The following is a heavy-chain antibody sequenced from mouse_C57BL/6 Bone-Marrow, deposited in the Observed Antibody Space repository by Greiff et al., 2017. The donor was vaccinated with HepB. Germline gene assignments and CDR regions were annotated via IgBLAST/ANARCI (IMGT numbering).Heavy chain of an antibody. CDR1: GFNINDDY. CDR2: IDPETGAT. V-gene: IGHV14-4*01. Sequence: VQLQQSGAELVRPGASVKLSCTASGFNINDDYMHWVKQRPEQGLEWIGWIDPETGATEYASKFQGKATLAADTSSSTAYLQLCSLTSEDTAVYYCTTSYCECDRAMDYWGQGTSVTVSS. CDR3: TTSYCECDRAMDY. D-gene: IGHD2-4*01. J-gene: IGHJ4*01.